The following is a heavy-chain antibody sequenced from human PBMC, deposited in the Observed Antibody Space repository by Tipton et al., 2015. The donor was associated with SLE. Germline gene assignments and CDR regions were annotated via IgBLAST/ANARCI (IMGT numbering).Heavy chain of an antibody. D-gene: IGHD3-16*01. V-gene: IGHV4-39*07. Sequence: TLSLTCTVSGGSISSSSYYWGWIRQPPGKGLEWIGGIYYSGSTYYNPSLKSRVTISVATSKNQFSLKLSSVTAADTAVYYWARLGEWGVGMDVWGQGTTGTVSS. CDR3: ARLGEWGVGMDV. CDR2: IYYSGST. CDR1: GGSISSSSYY. J-gene: IGHJ6*02.